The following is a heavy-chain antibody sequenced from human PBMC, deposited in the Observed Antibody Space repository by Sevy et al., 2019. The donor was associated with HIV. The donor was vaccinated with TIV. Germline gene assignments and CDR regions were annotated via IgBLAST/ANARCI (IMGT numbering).Heavy chain of an antibody. J-gene: IGHJ3*02. D-gene: IGHD1-26*01. Sequence: ASVKVSCKASGYTFTNSDINWVRQAAGQGPEWMGWMNTNSGNTGYAQKFQDRVTLTRDTSISTAYMELSGLRPEDTAVYYCARCIMRTTPGDCLDAFDIWGQGTMVTVSS. CDR1: GYTFTNSD. V-gene: IGHV1-8*01. CDR2: MNTNSGNT. CDR3: ARCIMRTTPGDCLDAFDI.